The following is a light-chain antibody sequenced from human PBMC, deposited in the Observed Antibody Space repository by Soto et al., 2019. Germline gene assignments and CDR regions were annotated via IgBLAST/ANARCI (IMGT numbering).Light chain of an antibody. V-gene: IGLV2-14*01. CDR1: CSDVGGYNY. J-gene: IGLJ2*01. CDR2: EVS. CDR3: SSYTSSSTLV. Sequence: QSVLTQPASVSGSPGQSITISCTGTCSDVGGYNYVSWYQQHPGKAPKLMIYEVSNRPSGVSNRFSGSKSGNTASLTISGLQAEDEADYYCSSYTSSSTLVFGGGTKLTVL.